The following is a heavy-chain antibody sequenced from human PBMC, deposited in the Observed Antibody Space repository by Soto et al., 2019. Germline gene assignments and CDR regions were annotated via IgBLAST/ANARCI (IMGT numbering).Heavy chain of an antibody. J-gene: IGHJ4*02. CDR2: INHSGST. CDR3: ARGRRPLNYYDSSGYYFVWVYFDY. CDR1: GGSFSGYY. V-gene: IGHV4-34*01. D-gene: IGHD3-22*01. Sequence: SETLSLTCAVYGGSFSGYYWSWIRQPPGKGLEWIGEINHSGSTNYNPSLKSRVTISVDTSKNQFSLKLSSVTAADTAVYYCARGRRPLNYYDSSGYYFVWVYFDYWGQGTLVTVSS.